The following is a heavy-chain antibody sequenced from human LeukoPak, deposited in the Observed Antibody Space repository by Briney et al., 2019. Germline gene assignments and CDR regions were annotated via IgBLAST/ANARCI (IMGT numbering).Heavy chain of an antibody. D-gene: IGHD3-10*01. J-gene: IGHJ6*02. CDR2: IGTAGDT. V-gene: IGHV3-13*01. Sequence: GGSLRLSCAASGFTFSSYDMHWVRQATGKGLEWVSAIGTAGDTYYPGSVKGRFTISRENAKNSLYLQMNSLRAGDTAVYYCARAWGESGPYGMDVWGQGTTVTVSS. CDR3: ARAWGESGPYGMDV. CDR1: GFTFSSYD.